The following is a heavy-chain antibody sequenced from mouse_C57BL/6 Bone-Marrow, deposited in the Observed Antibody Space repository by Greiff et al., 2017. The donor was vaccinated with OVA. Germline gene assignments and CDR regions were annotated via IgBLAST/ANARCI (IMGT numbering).Heavy chain of an antibody. CDR3: ARVITTVVAHFDY. V-gene: IGHV5-4*03. CDR2: ISDGGSYT. CDR1: GFTFSSYA. J-gene: IGHJ2*01. D-gene: IGHD1-1*01. Sequence: DVKLVESGGGLVKPGGSLKLSCAASGFTFSSYAMSWVRQTPDKRLEWVATISDGGSYTYYPDNVKGRFTISRDNAKNNLYLQMSHLKSEDTAMYYCARVITTVVAHFDYWGQGTTLTVSS.